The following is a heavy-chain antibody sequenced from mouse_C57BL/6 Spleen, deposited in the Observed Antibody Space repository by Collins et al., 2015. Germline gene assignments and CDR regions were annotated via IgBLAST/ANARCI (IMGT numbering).Heavy chain of an antibody. CDR1: GYAFSNYW. CDR2: IYPEDGDA. CDR3: ARGAY. V-gene: IGHV1-80*01. J-gene: IGHJ3*01. Sequence: QVQLQQSGAELVKPGASVKISCKASGYAFSNYWMNWVKERPGKGLEWIGQIYPEDGDANYKKFKGKASLTSDKSSSTAYMQLSSLTSEDSAVYFCARGAYWGQGTLVTVST.